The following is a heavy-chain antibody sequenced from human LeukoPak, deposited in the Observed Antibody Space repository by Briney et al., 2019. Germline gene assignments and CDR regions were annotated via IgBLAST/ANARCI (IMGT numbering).Heavy chain of an antibody. Sequence: PSETLSLTCTVSGGSISSGSYYWNWIRQPAGKGLEWIGRIYTSGSTNYNPSLKSRVTISVDTSKNQFSLKLSSVTAADTAVYYCARGPQKWFGPRGSAFDVWGQGTMVTVSS. D-gene: IGHD3-10*01. V-gene: IGHV4-61*02. CDR3: ARGPQKWFGPRGSAFDV. J-gene: IGHJ3*01. CDR2: IYTSGST. CDR1: GGSISSGSYY.